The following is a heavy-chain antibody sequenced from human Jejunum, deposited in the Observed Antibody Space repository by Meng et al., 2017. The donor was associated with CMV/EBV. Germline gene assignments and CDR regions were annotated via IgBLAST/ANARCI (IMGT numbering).Heavy chain of an antibody. V-gene: IGHV1-18*01. CDR3: ARSEGWYYRYFDY. CDR1: GYNFPSYG. CDR2: ISPYNGNS. D-gene: IGHD6-19*01. Sequence: CKASGYNFPSYGITWVRQAPGQGPEWMGWISPYNGNSNYAQKVKDRLTMTTDTSTSTAYMELRSLRSDDTAIYYCARSEGWYYRYFDYWGRGTLVTVSS. J-gene: IGHJ4*02.